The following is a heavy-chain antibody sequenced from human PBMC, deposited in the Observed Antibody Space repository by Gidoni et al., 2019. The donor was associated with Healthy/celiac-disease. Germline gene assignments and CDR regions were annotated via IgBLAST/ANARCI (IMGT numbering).Heavy chain of an antibody. CDR3: SVSLGIAAAGTSLDY. CDR2: IYYSGST. J-gene: IGHJ4*02. V-gene: IGHV4-39*01. Sequence: QLQLQESGPGLVKPSETLSLTCTVSGGSISSSSYYWGWIRQPPGKGLEWIGSIYYSGSTYYNPSLKSRVTISVDTSKNQFSLKLSSVTAADTAVYYCSVSLGIAAAGTSLDYWGQGTLVTVSS. CDR1: GGSISSSSYY. D-gene: IGHD6-13*01.